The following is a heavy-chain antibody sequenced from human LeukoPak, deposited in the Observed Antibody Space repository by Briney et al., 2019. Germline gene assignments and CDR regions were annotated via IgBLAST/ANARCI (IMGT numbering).Heavy chain of an antibody. CDR1: GGSFGGYY. J-gene: IGHJ4*02. V-gene: IGHV4-34*01. Sequence: ASETLSLTCAVYGGSFGGYYWSWIRQPPGKGLEWIGEINHSGSTNYNPSLKSRVTISVDTSKNQFSLKLSSVTAADTAVYYCARGLRGSSGWFDYWGQGTLVTVS. CDR3: ARGLRGSSGWFDY. D-gene: IGHD6-19*01. CDR2: INHSGST.